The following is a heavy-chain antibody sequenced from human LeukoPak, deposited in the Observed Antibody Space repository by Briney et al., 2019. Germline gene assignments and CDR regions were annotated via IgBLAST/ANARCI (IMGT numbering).Heavy chain of an antibody. CDR2: IIPSDGFT. J-gene: IGHJ4*02. V-gene: IGHV1-46*01. CDR3: AGWGLSETYLIFDY. D-gene: IGHD3-10*01. CDR1: GYTFSSYY. Sequence: ASVKVSCKASGYTFSSYYVHWVRQAPGQGLEWMGMIIPSDGFTSYAQKFQGRVTMTRDMSTSTVYMELSSLRSDDTAVYYCAGWGLSETYLIFDYWGQGTLVSVSS.